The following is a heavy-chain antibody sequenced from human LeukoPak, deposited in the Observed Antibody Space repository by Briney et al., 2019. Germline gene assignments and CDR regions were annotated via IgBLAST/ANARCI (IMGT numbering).Heavy chain of an antibody. CDR2: INHSGST. V-gene: IGHV4-34*01. CDR3: ARLYGDYVTSIDY. J-gene: IGHJ4*02. D-gene: IGHD4-17*01. CDR1: GGSFSGYY. Sequence: SETLSLTCAVYGGSFSGYYWSWIRQPPGKGLEWIGEINHSGSTNYNPSLKSRVTISVDTSKNQFSLKLSSVTAADTAVCYCARLYGDYVTSIDYWGQGTLVTVSS.